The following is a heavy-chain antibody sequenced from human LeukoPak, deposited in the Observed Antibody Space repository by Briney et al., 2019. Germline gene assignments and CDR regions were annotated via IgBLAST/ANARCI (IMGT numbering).Heavy chain of an antibody. CDR2: ISYDGSNK. CDR3: ASRNYYDSSGYIDAFDI. Sequence: GGSLRLSCAASGFTFSSYAMHWVRQAPGKGLEWVAVISYDGSNKYYADSVKGRFTISRDNSKNTLYLQMNSLRAEDTAVYYCASRNYYDSSGYIDAFDIWGQGTMVTVSS. CDR1: GFTFSSYA. J-gene: IGHJ3*02. V-gene: IGHV3-30*04. D-gene: IGHD3-22*01.